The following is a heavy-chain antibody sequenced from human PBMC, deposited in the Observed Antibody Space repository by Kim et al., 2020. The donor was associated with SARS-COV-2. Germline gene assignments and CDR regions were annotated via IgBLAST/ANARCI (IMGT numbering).Heavy chain of an antibody. CDR3: ARGPRGSGSSFDY. Sequence: YNPSLKSRVTISVDTSKNQFSLKLSSVTAADTAVYYCARGPRGSGSSFDYWGQGTLVTVSS. J-gene: IGHJ4*02. D-gene: IGHD3-10*01. V-gene: IGHV4-34*01.